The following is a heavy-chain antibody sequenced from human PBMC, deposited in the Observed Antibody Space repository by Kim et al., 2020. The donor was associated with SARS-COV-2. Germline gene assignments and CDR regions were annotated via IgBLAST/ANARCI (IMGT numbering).Heavy chain of an antibody. Sequence: PSRKRRVTISVDTSKNQFSLKLSSVTAADTAVYYCASEVRVAPPYYFDYWGQGTLVTVSS. D-gene: IGHD5-12*01. V-gene: IGHV4-31*02. CDR3: ASEVRVAPPYYFDY. J-gene: IGHJ4*02.